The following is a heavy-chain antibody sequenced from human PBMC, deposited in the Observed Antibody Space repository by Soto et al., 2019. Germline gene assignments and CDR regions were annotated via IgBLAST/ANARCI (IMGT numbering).Heavy chain of an antibody. Sequence: DVQLVESGGDLVKPGESLRLSCAASGFSFSNAWMNWVRQAPGKGLEWVARIKSKTDGGTTDYAAPVKGRFTVSRDDSKNTLYLQMSSLKIEDTAVYYCTTDIKLWGQGTLVTVSS. V-gene: IGHV3-15*07. CDR2: IKSKTDGGTT. CDR3: TTDIKL. CDR1: GFSFSNAW. J-gene: IGHJ4*02.